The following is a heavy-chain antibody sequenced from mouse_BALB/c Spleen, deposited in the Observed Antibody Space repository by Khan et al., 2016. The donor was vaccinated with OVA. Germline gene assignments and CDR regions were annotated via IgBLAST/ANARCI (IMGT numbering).Heavy chain of an antibody. V-gene: IGHV1-9*01. CDR3: LRLKYGSREYCDY. J-gene: IGHJ2*01. D-gene: IGHD1-1*01. CDR1: GYTFSNYW. Sequence: VQLQESGAELMKPGASVKISCKATGYTFSNYWIEWVKQRPGHGLEWIGEILLGSGTINYNERFKGKATFTSDPSSNTASMQLSSLTSEDSAFFFLLRLKYGSREYCDYVGQRSLLTVSS. CDR2: ILLGSGTI.